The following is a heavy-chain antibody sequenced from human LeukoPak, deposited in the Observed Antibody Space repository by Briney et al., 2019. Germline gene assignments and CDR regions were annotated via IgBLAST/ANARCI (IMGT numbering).Heavy chain of an antibody. J-gene: IGHJ6*02. CDR3: ARDSPYASYYYGMDV. CDR2: IYSGGST. CDR1: GFTVSSNY. V-gene: IGHV3-53*04. Sequence: PGGSLRLSCAASGFTVSSNYMSWVRQAPGKGLEGVSVIYSGGSTYYADSVKVRFTISRHNSKNTLYLQMNSLRAEDTAVYYCARDSPYASYYYGMDVWGQGTTVTVSS.